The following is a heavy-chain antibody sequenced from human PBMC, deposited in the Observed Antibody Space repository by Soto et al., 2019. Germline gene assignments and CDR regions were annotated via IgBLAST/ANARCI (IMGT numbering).Heavy chain of an antibody. CDR3: ARHDYYGSGSYYNFNWFDP. J-gene: IGHJ5*02. CDR1: GYSFTSYW. Sequence: PGESLKISCKGSGYSFTSYWISWVRQMPGKGLEWMGRIDPSDSYTNYSPSFQGHVTISADKSISTAYLQWSSLKASDTAMYYCARHDYYGSGSYYNFNWFDPWGQGTLVTVSS. CDR2: IDPSDSYT. D-gene: IGHD3-10*01. V-gene: IGHV5-10-1*01.